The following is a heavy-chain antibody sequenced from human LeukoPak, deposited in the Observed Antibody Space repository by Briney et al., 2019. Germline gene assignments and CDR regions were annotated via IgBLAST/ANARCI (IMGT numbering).Heavy chain of an antibody. CDR1: GFTFSTYG. CDR3: ARDGFGSIAFDY. J-gene: IGHJ4*02. D-gene: IGHD2-15*01. CDR2: ISYDGSNK. Sequence: GGSLRLSCAASGFTFSTYGMHWVRQAPGKGLEWVAVISYDGSNKYYADSVKGRFTISRDNAKNSLYLQMNSLRAEDTALYYCARDGFGSIAFDYWGQGTLVTVSS. V-gene: IGHV3-30*03.